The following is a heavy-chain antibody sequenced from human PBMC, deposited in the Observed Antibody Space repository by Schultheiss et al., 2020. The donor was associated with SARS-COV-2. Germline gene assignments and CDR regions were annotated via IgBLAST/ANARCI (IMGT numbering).Heavy chain of an antibody. D-gene: IGHD1-14*01. V-gene: IGHV5-51*01. Sequence: GGSLRLSCTASGHSFATYWIGWVRQMPGKGLEWMGIIYPGDSDTRYSPSFQGQVTISADKSISTAYLQWSSLKASDTAMYYCARLRTLSHYYMDVWGKGTTVTVSS. J-gene: IGHJ6*03. CDR1: GHSFATYW. CDR2: IYPGDSDT. CDR3: ARLRTLSHYYMDV.